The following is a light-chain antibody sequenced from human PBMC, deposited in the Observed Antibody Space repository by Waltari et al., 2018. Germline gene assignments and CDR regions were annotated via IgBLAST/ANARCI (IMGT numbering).Light chain of an antibody. CDR2: GAS. V-gene: IGKV3-15*01. Sequence: EIVMTQSPATLSVSPGERAPLSCRASQSVSSNLAWYQQTPGQAPRLLIYGASTRATGIPARFSSSGSGTEFTLTISRLQSEDFAVYYCQQYNNWPLTFGGGTKVEIK. CDR3: QQYNNWPLT. CDR1: QSVSSN. J-gene: IGKJ4*01.